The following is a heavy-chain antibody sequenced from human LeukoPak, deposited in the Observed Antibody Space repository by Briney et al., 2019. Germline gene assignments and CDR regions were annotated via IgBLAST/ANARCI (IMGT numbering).Heavy chain of an antibody. V-gene: IGHV4-34*01. J-gene: IGHJ4*02. Sequence: SETLSLTCAVYGGSFSGYYWSWIRQPPGKGLEWIGEINHSGSTNYTPSLKSRVTISVDTSKNQFSLKLSSVTAADTAVYYCASSERETSTVTSYYFDYWGQGTLVTVPS. CDR2: INHSGST. CDR3: ASSERETSTVTSYYFDY. D-gene: IGHD4-17*01. CDR1: GGSFSGYY.